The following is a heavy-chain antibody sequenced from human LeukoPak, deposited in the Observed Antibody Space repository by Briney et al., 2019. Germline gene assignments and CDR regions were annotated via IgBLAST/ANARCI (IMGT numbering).Heavy chain of an antibody. Sequence: SETLSLTCAVYGGSFSGYYWSWIRQPPGKGLEWIGEINHSGSTNYNPSLKSRVTISVDTSKNQFSLKLSSVTAADTAVYYRARERYGYLDYWGQGTLVTVSS. D-gene: IGHD5-18*01. CDR1: GGSFSGYY. CDR3: ARERYGYLDY. CDR2: INHSGST. J-gene: IGHJ4*02. V-gene: IGHV4-34*01.